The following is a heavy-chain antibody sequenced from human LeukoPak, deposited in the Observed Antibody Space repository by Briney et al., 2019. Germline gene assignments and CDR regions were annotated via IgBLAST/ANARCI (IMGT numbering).Heavy chain of an antibody. CDR3: ARDQVDIVATSYSLDY. D-gene: IGHD5-12*01. V-gene: IGHV1-2*02. J-gene: IGHJ4*02. Sequence: ASVKVSCKASGYTFTGYYMHWVRQAPGQGLEWMGWINPNSGGTNYAQKFQGRVTMTRDTSISTAYMELSRLRSDDTAVHYCARDQVDIVATSYSLDYWGQGTLVTVSS. CDR2: INPNSGGT. CDR1: GYTFTGYY.